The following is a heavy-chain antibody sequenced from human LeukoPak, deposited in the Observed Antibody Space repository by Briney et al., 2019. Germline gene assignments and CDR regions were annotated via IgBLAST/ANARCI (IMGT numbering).Heavy chain of an antibody. CDR3: ARDRLVRQWLVDY. J-gene: IGHJ4*02. D-gene: IGHD6-19*01. V-gene: IGHV1-69*04. CDR1: GGTFSSYA. CDR2: IIPILGIA. Sequence: SVKVSCKASGGTFSSYAISWVRQAPGQGLERMGRIIPILGIANYAQKFQGRVTITADKSTSTAYMELSSLRSEDTAVYYCARDRLVRQWLVDYWGQGTLVTVSS.